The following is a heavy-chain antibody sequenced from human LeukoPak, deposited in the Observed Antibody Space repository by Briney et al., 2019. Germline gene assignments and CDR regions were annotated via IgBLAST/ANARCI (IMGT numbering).Heavy chain of an antibody. V-gene: IGHV1-18*01. Sequence: ASVKVSCKASGYTSTNYDISWVRQAPGQGLEWMGWINTYNGDTNYAQKLQGRVSMTKDTSTSTAYMDVRNLRSDDTAVYYCATAARRGEIVNWGQGTLVTVSS. CDR1: GYTSTNYD. CDR3: ATAARRGEIVN. J-gene: IGHJ4*02. D-gene: IGHD6-6*01. CDR2: INTYNGDT.